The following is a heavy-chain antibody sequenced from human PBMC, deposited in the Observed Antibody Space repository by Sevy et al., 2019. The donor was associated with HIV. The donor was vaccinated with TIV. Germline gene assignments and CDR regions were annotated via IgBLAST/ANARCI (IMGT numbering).Heavy chain of an antibody. CDR3: ARHQDTAMVTYAFDI. Sequence: GESLKISCKGSGYSFTSYWIGWVRQMPGKGLEWMGMIYPGDSDTRYSPSFQGQVTISADKSISTAYLQWSSLKASDTAMYYCARHQDTAMVTYAFDIWGQGTMVTVSS. V-gene: IGHV5-51*01. CDR2: IYPGDSDT. CDR1: GYSFTSYW. J-gene: IGHJ3*02. D-gene: IGHD5-18*01.